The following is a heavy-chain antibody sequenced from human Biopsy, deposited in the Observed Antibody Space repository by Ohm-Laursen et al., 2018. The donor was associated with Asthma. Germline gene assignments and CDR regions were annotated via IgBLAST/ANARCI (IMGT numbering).Heavy chain of an antibody. CDR1: VFTFDDYA. CDR2: VSWHSGSI. J-gene: IGHJ4*02. D-gene: IGHD6-13*01. Sequence: SLGLSCAASVFTFDDYAMHRVRQAPRKSLEWVSGVSWHSGSIDCADSVKGRFTISRDNAKNSLYLQVNSLRGADTALYYCVKDIRLQLWGFDSWGQGTLVTVSS. V-gene: IGHV3-9*01. CDR3: VKDIRLQLWGFDS.